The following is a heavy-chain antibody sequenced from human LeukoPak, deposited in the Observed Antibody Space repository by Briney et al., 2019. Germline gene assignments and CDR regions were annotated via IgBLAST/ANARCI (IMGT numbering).Heavy chain of an antibody. J-gene: IGHJ4*02. V-gene: IGHV3-74*01. CDR2: VDIDGSTT. D-gene: IGHD3-3*01. CDR3: AKVRYDFWSAPADY. CDR1: GFAFSNYW. Sequence: PGGSLRLSCAASGFAFSNYWMHWVRQAPGKGLVWVSRVDIDGSTTTYADSVKGRFTISRDNAKNTLYLQMNSLRAEDTAVYYCAKVRYDFWSAPADYWGQGTLVTVSS.